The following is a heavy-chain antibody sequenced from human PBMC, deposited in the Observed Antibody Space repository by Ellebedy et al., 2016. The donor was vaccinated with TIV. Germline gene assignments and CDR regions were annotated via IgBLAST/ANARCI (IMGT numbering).Heavy chain of an antibody. D-gene: IGHD2-15*01. V-gene: IGHV3-20*04. CDR1: GFTFDDYG. Sequence: GESLKISCATSGFTFDDYGMSWVRQAPGKGREWVSGLPWNGCRTAYADSVKGRLTISRDNAKSFLYLQMNSLRAEDTALYYCARRLLVVAAAPTYFFDYWGRGTLVTVSS. CDR2: LPWNGCRT. J-gene: IGHJ4*02. CDR3: ARRLLVVAAAPTYFFDY.